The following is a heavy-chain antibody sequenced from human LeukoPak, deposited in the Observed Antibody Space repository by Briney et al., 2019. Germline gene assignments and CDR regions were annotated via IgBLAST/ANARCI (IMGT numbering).Heavy chain of an antibody. CDR3: ARDGTVTTSVPDAFDI. D-gene: IGHD4-17*01. V-gene: IGHV3-21*01. CDR1: GFTFSSYS. CDR2: ISSSSSYI. Sequence: GGSLRLSCAASGFTFSSYSMNWVRQAPGKGLEWVSSISSSSSYIYYADSVKGRFTISRDNAKNSLYLQMNSLRAEDTAVYYCARDGTVTTSVPDAFDIWGQGTMVTVSS. J-gene: IGHJ3*02.